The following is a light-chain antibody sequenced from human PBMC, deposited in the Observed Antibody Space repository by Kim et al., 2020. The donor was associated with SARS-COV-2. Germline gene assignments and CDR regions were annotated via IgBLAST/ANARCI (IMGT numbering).Light chain of an antibody. CDR3: QQYFGAPT. CDR1: QGISNS. CDR2: TAS. Sequence: DIQITQSPSFLSASVGDKVTITCRASQGISNSLAWYQQKPGKAPKLLLYTASRLETGVPLRFSGSGSGTDYTLTLSSLQPEDVATYYGQQYFGAPTFGQGTKLEI. J-gene: IGKJ2*01. V-gene: IGKV1-NL1*01.